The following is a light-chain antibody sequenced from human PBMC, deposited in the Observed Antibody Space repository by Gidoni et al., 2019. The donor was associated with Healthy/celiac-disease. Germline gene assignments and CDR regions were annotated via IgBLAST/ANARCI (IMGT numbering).Light chain of an antibody. Sequence: DIQLTQSPSFLSASVGDRVTITCRASQGISSYLAWYQQKPGSTPKLLIYAASALQSGVPSRFSGSGSGTEFTLTISSLQPEDFATYYCQQLNGYPPLTFXGXTKVXIK. V-gene: IGKV1-9*01. CDR1: QGISSY. CDR2: AAS. CDR3: QQLNGYPPLT. J-gene: IGKJ4*01.